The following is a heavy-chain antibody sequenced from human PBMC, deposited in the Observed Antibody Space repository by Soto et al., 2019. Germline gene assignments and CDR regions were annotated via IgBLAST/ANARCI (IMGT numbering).Heavy chain of an antibody. CDR1: GFTFSGYS. V-gene: IGHV3-48*02. J-gene: IGHJ4*02. CDR2: ISSGSKTI. CDR3: AREDILGVRSFDY. D-gene: IGHD3-9*01. Sequence: LSCAASGFTFSGYSVNWVRQAPGKGLEWVSYISSGSKTIYYAESVKGRFTVSRDNARNSQYLQMNSLRDEDTAVYYCAREDILGVRSFDYWGQGTLVTVSS.